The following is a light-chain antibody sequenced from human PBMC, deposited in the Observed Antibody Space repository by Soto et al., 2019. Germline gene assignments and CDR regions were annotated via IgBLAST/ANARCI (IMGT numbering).Light chain of an antibody. CDR2: GNS. CDR3: QSYDSSRSGYVV. J-gene: IGLJ2*01. Sequence: QSVLTQPPSVSGAPGQRVTISCTGSSSNIGAGYDVHWYQQLPGTAPKLLIYGNSNRPSGVPDRFSGSMSGTSASLAITGLQAEDEADYYCQSYDSSRSGYVVFGGGTKVTVL. V-gene: IGLV1-40*01. CDR1: SSNIGAGYD.